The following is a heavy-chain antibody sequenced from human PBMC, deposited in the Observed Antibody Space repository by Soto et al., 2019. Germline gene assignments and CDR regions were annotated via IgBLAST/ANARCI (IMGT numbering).Heavy chain of an antibody. CDR2: ISTSSSLI. Sequence: EVQLVESGGGLVQPGGSLRLSCAASGFTFNSYSMNWVRQAPGKGLEWVSYISTSSSLIYYADSVKGRFTISRDNAKNSLFLQMISRRAEAKAVYYCARASYSNSALGYWGQGTLVTVSS. D-gene: IGHD4-4*01. CDR3: ARASYSNSALGY. J-gene: IGHJ4*02. V-gene: IGHV3-48*01. CDR1: GFTFNSYS.